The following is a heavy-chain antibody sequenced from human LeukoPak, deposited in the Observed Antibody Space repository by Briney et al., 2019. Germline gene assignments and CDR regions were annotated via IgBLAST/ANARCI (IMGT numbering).Heavy chain of an antibody. V-gene: IGHV3-30*18. J-gene: IGHJ4*02. CDR3: AKETAAKYSSGWTGGGPSLQY. D-gene: IGHD6-19*01. CDR2: ISYDGSNK. Sequence: GRSLRLSCAASGFTFSSYGIHWVRQAPGKGLEWVAVISYDGSNKYYADSVKGRFTISRDNSKNTLYLQMNSLRTEDTAVYYCAKETAAKYSSGWTGGGPSLQYWGQGTLVTVPS. CDR1: GFTFSSYG.